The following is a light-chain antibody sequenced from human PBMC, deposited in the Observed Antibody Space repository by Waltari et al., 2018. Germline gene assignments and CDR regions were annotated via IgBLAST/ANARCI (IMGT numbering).Light chain of an antibody. CDR2: EGS. Sequence: QSALTQPASVSGSPGQSITISCTGTSSGVGPNYFVSWYQHHPGKAPKLIIYEGSKRPSGISDRFSGFRSGNMASLTISGLQAEDEADYYCCSYATYSPVLLGGGTKLTVL. J-gene: IGLJ2*01. CDR3: CSYATYSPVL. CDR1: SSGVGPNYF. V-gene: IGLV2-23*01.